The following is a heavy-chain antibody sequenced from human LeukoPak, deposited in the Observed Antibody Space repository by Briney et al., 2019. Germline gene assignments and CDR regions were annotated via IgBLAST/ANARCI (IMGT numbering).Heavy chain of an antibody. CDR2: VNPNSGGR. CDR3: APNSGYSSGWFIG. D-gene: IGHD6-19*01. CDR1: VYTFTAKY. V-gene: IGHV1-2*02. Sequence: ASVTVSCKASVYTFTAKYLHWVRQAPGQGLEWMGWVNPNSGGRTYAQKFQGRVAMTSDTSINTAYMELETLTSDDTAVYYCAPNSGYSSGWFIGWGQGTLVIVSS. J-gene: IGHJ4*02.